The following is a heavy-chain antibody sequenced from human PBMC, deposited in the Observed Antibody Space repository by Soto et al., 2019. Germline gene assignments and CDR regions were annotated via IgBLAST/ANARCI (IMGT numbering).Heavy chain of an antibody. D-gene: IGHD3-3*02. CDR2: ISYDGSNK. Sequence: GGSLRLSCAASGFTFSSYGMHWVRQAPGKGLEWVAVISYDGSNKYYADSVKGRFTISRDNSKNTLYLQMNSLRAEDTAVYYCAKDSPLAHWGQGILVTVSS. V-gene: IGHV3-30*18. CDR1: GFTFSSYG. J-gene: IGHJ4*02. CDR3: AKDSPLAH.